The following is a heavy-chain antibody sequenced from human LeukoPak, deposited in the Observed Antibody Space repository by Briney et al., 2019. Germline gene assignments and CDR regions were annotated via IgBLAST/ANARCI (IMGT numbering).Heavy chain of an antibody. CDR3: ARPGEGSGYSSSRIDY. V-gene: IGHV4-39*01. CDR1: GGSISSSSYY. D-gene: IGHD6-13*01. J-gene: IGHJ4*02. Sequence: SETLSPTCTVSGGSISSSSYYWGWIRQPPGKGLEWIGSIYYSGTTYYNPSLKSRVTISVDTSKNRFSLKLSSVTAADTAVYYCARPGEGSGYSSSRIDYWGQGTLVTVSS. CDR2: IYYSGTT.